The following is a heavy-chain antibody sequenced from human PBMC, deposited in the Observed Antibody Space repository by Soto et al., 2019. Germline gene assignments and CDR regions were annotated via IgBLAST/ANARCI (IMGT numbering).Heavy chain of an antibody. D-gene: IGHD1-1*01. CDR3: ARVWDGYLALDY. CDR2: ISSSSSYI. J-gene: IGHJ4*02. V-gene: IGHV3-21*01. CDR1: GFTFSSYS. Sequence: GGSLRLSCAASGFTFSSYSMNWVRQAPGKGLEWVSSISSSSSYIYYADSVKGRFTISRDNAKNSLYLQMNSLRAEDTAVYYCARVWDGYLALDYWGQGTLVTVSS.